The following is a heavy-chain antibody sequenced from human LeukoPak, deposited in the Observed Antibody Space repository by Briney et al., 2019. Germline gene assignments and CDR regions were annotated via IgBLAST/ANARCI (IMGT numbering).Heavy chain of an antibody. V-gene: IGHV4-59*01. CDR1: GGSISSYY. J-gene: IGHJ5*02. CDR3: ARLRYFDWIAWFDP. CDR2: IYYSGST. D-gene: IGHD3-9*01. Sequence: SETLSLTCTVSGGSISSYYWSWIRQPPGKGLEWIGYIYYSGSTNYNPSLKSRVTISVDTSKNQFSLKLSSVTAADTAVYYCARLRYFDWIAWFDPWGQGTLVTVSS.